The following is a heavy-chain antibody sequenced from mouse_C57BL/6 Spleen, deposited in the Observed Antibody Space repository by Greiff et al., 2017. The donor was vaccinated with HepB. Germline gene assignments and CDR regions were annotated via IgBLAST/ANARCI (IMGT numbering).Heavy chain of an antibody. D-gene: IGHD2-4*01. CDR1: GYTFTSYW. CDR2: IDPSDSYT. J-gene: IGHJ2*01. Sequence: QVQLQQPGAELVKPGASVKLSCKASGYTFTSYWMQWVKQRPGQGLEWIGEIDPSDSYTNYNQKFKGKATLTVDTSSSTAYMQLSSLTSEDSAVYYCARKKRVYYDYDGYYFDYWGQGTTLTVYS. CDR3: ARKKRVYYDYDGYYFDY. V-gene: IGHV1-50*01.